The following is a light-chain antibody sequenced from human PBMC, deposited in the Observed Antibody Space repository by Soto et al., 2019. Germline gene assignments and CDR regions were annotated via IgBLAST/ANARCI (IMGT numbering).Light chain of an antibody. CDR1: QSVSSY. CDR2: DAS. CDR3: QQSSNWPRT. Sequence: EIVLTQSPATLSLSPGERATLSCRASQSVSSYLAWYQQKPGQAPRLLIYDASNRATGIPARFSGSGSGTDFTLTISSLDPEDFAVYYCQQSSNWPRTFGQGTKVEIK. J-gene: IGKJ1*01. V-gene: IGKV3-11*01.